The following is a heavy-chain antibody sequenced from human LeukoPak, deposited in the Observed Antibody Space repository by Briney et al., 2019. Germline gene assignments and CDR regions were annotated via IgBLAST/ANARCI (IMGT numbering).Heavy chain of an antibody. Sequence: GGSLRLSCAASGCTFTIFFFNLVRQAPGKVPEWVSYIDARSGITYYADSVQGRFTISRDIAQESVFLQMNSLRADDTAVYYCARTYDFGRGPPGDAFDNWGPGTLVTVSS. CDR1: GCTFTIFF. CDR2: IDARSGIT. J-gene: IGHJ3*02. V-gene: IGHV3-48*01. D-gene: IGHD3-3*01. CDR3: ARTYDFGRGPPGDAFDN.